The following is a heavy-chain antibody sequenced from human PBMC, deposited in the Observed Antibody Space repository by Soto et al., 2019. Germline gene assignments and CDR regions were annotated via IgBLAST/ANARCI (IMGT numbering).Heavy chain of an antibody. CDR2: FDPEDGET. V-gene: IGHV1-24*01. D-gene: IGHD6-19*01. J-gene: IGHJ5*02. CDR1: GYTLTELS. CDR3: ATDSQWLVRGYWFDP. Sequence: GASVKVSCEVCGYTLTELSMHWVRQAPGKGLEWMGGFDPEDGETIYAQKFQGRVTMTEDTSTDTAYMELSSLRSEDTAVYYCATDSQWLVRGYWFDPWGQGTLVTVSS.